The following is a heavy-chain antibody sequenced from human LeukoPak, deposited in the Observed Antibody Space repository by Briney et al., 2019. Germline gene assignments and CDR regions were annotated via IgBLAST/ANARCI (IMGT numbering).Heavy chain of an antibody. CDR3: ARASVYGGNTPEGHNWFDP. Sequence: SETLSLTCTVSGGSISSSSYYWGWIRQPPGKGLEWIGSIYYSGSTYYNPSLKSRVTISVDTSKNQFSLKLSSVTAADTAVYYCARASVYGGNTPEGHNWFDPWGQGTLVTVSS. J-gene: IGHJ5*02. D-gene: IGHD2-8*01. CDR1: GGSISSSSYY. CDR2: IYYSGST. V-gene: IGHV4-39*07.